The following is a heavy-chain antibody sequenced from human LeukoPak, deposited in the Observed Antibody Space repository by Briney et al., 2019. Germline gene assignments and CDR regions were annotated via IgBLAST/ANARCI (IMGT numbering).Heavy chain of an antibody. CDR3: AKGSVLTHIDGY. V-gene: IGHV3-9*01. D-gene: IGHD3-10*01. J-gene: IGHJ4*02. CDR2: ISWNSGSI. CDR1: GFTFDDYA. Sequence: GGSLRLSCAASGFTFDDYAMHWVRHAPGKGLEWVSGISWNSGSIGYADSVKGRFTISRDNAKNSLYLQMNSLRAEDTALYYCAKGSVLTHIDGYWGQGTLVTVSS.